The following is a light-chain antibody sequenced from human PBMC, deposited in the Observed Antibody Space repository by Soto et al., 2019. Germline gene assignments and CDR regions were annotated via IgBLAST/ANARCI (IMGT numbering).Light chain of an antibody. CDR2: DAS. Sequence: EIVLTQSPATLSLSPGERATLSCRARQSVSSYLAWYQQIPGQAPRLLIYDASTRATGIPARFSGSGSGTDFPLPISRLEPEDFAVYYCQQYGSSPLTFRGGTKVDI. CDR3: QQYGSSPLT. J-gene: IGKJ4*01. CDR1: QSVSSY. V-gene: IGKV3-20*01.